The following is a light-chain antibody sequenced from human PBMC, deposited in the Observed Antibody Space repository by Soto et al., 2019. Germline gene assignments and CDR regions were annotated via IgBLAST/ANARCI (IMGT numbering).Light chain of an antibody. Sequence: QSVLTQPPSVSGTPGQRVIISCSGGTSNIGTNYVYWFQHLPGTAPKLLIYRNDRRPSGVPDRLSGSKSGASASLAISGLQSGDEADYYCAAWDNSLSGGVFGGGTKLTVL. CDR3: AAWDNSLSGGV. CDR1: TSNIGTNY. CDR2: RND. J-gene: IGLJ3*02. V-gene: IGLV1-47*01.